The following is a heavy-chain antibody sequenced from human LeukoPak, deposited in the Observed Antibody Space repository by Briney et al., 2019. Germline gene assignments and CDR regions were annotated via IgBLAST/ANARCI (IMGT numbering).Heavy chain of an antibody. CDR1: GFSFSRSG. CDR2: MSFDESNK. Sequence: QPGRSLRLSRTASGFSFSRSGMHWVRQAPGKGLEWVAVMSFDESNKFYTDSVKGRFTISRDNSKNTLYLQMNSLRVEDTAVYYCAKGMWVVRGVIGDAFDIWGQGTMVTVSS. J-gene: IGHJ3*02. V-gene: IGHV3-30*18. CDR3: AKGMWVVRGVIGDAFDI. D-gene: IGHD3-10*01.